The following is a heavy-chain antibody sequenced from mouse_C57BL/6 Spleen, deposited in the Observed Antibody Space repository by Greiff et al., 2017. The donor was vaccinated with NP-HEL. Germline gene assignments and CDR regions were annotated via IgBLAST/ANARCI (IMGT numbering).Heavy chain of an antibody. D-gene: IGHD1-1*01. CDR1: GYTFTSYG. CDR2: IYPRSGNT. V-gene: IGHV1-81*01. J-gene: IGHJ1*03. CDR3: ARHFYYYGSSYEYFDV. Sequence: QVQLQQSGAELARPGASVKLSCKASGYTFTSYGISWVKQRTGQGLEWIGEIYPRSGNTYYNEKFKGKATLTADKSSSTAYMELRSLTSEDSAVYFCARHFYYYGSSYEYFDVWGTGTTVTVSS.